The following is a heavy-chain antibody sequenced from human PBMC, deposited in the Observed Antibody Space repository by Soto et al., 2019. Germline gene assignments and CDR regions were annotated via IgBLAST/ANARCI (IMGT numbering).Heavy chain of an antibody. V-gene: IGHV3-30-3*01. D-gene: IGHD3-10*02. Sequence: GGSLRLSCATSGFTFKSYTLHWVRQTPGRGLQWVAVISYDGSNKYYADSVRGRFTISRDNSNSTLYLQMNSLRADDSAVYYCVGASMWTGKGLEYWGQGALVTVSS. CDR3: VGASMWTGKGLEY. CDR2: ISYDGSNK. J-gene: IGHJ4*02. CDR1: GFTFKSYT.